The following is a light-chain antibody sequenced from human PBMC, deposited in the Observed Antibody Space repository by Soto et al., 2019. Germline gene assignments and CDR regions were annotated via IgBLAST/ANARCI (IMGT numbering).Light chain of an antibody. CDR1: QVISNY. J-gene: IGKJ5*01. CDR2: AAS. CDR3: QKYNSAPFT. V-gene: IGKV1-27*01. Sequence: DIHMTQSPSSLSASVGVRVTITCRASQVISNYLAWYQQKPGKVPKLLIYAASTLQSVVPSRFSGSGSGTDFTLTISSLPPEDVATYYYQKYNSAPFTFGKDTRLEIK.